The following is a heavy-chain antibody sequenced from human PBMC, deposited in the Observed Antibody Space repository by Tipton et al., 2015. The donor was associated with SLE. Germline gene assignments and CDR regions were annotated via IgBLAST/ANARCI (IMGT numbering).Heavy chain of an antibody. D-gene: IGHD3-10*01. CDR1: GVSISTYY. Sequence: TLSLTCNVSGVSISTYYWSWIRQPPGKGLEWIGYIYPTGSTNYNPSLKSRVTISVDTSKNQFSLNLNSVTAADTAVYYCARPERVLRHDSFDVWGQGTLVTVSS. J-gene: IGHJ3*01. CDR2: IYPTGST. V-gene: IGHV4-4*08. CDR3: ARPERVLRHDSFDV.